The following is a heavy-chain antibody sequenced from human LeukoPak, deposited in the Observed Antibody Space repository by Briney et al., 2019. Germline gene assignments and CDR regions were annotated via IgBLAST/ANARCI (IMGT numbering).Heavy chain of an antibody. V-gene: IGHV3-74*01. D-gene: IGHD1-14*01. Sequence: GGSLRLSCAASGFTFSSYWMHWVRQVPGKGLVWVARINPGGSSITYADSVKGRFTISRDNAKNTLYLQRDSLRAEDTGVYYCARSNQADDYWGQGTLVTVS. J-gene: IGHJ4*02. CDR2: INPGGSSI. CDR1: GFTFSSYW. CDR3: ARSNQADDY.